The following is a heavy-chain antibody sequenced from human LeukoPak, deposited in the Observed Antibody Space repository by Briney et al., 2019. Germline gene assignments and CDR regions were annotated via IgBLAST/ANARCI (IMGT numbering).Heavy chain of an antibody. CDR3: VRSLRLYNFDY. V-gene: IGHV4-61*01. CDR1: GGSVSSGSDS. Sequence: SETLSLTCTVSGGSVSSGSDSWSWIRQPPGKGLEWVGYIYYSGSTNYNPSLVPRVTMSLDTSKTQFSLKLRSVTAAVTAVYYCVRSLRLYNFDYWGQGTLVTVSS. J-gene: IGHJ4*02. CDR2: IYYSGST.